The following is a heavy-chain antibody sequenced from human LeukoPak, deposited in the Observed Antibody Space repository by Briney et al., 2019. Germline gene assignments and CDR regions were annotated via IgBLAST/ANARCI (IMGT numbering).Heavy chain of an antibody. Sequence: SETLSLTCAVYGGSFSGYYWSWIRQPPGKGLEWIGEINHSGSTNYNPSLKSRVTISVDTSKNQFSLKLSSVTAADTAVYYCARGPKYYYGSGSYYRYNAFDIWGQGTMVTVSS. CDR2: INHSGST. CDR1: GGSFSGYY. J-gene: IGHJ3*02. CDR3: ARGPKYYYGSGSYYRYNAFDI. D-gene: IGHD3-10*01. V-gene: IGHV4-34*01.